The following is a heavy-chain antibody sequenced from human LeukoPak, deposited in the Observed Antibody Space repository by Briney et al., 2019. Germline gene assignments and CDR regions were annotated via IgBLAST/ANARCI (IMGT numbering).Heavy chain of an antibody. CDR3: ARDGYYYDSSGYSSFDP. CDR1: GFTFSSYW. J-gene: IGHJ5*02. CDR2: IKQDGSEK. V-gene: IGHV3-7*01. Sequence: GGSLRLSCAASGFTFSSYWMSWVRQAPGKGLEWVANIKQDGSEKYYVDSVKGRFTISRDNAKNPLYLQMNSLRAEDTAVYYCARDGYYYDSSGYSSFDPWGQGTLVTVSS. D-gene: IGHD3-22*01.